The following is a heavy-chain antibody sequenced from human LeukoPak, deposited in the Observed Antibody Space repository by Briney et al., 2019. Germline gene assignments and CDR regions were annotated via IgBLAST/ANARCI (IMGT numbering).Heavy chain of an antibody. Sequence: VASVKVSCKASGYTFTDYYFHWVRQAPGQGLVWMGWINPNSGGTNYAQKFQDRVTMTRDTSISTAYMELTSLKSDDTAVYYCAREGDFKVDTNWFDPWGQGTLVTVSS. D-gene: IGHD3-3*01. CDR1: GYTFTDYY. CDR2: INPNSGGT. J-gene: IGHJ5*02. CDR3: AREGDFKVDTNWFDP. V-gene: IGHV1-2*02.